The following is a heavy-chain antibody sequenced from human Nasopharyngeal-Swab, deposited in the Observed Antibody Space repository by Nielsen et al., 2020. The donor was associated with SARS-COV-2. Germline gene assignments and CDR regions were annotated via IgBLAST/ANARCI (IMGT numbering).Heavy chain of an antibody. CDR2: ISSSGSTI. V-gene: IGHV3-48*03. J-gene: IGHJ4*02. D-gene: IGHD2-15*01. CDR1: GFTFTSYA. CDR3: ARDTGYCSGGSCYLSHFDY. Sequence: GGSLRLSCAASGFTFTSYAMNWVRQAPGKGLEWVSAISSSGSTIYYADSVKGRFTISRDNAKNSLYLQMNSLRAEDTAVYYCARDTGYCSGGSCYLSHFDYWGQGTLVTVSS.